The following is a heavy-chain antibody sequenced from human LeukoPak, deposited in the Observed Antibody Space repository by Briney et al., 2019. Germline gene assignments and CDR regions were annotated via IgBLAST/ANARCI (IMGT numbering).Heavy chain of an antibody. D-gene: IGHD2-15*01. V-gene: IGHV4-34*01. CDR1: GGSLSGYY. J-gene: IGHJ6*02. CDR2: INHSGGT. Sequence: PSETLSLTCAVYGGSLSGYYWSWIRQSPGKGLEWIGEINHSGGTNYNASLKSRVTISVDTSKKQFSLKLNSVTAADTAVYYCARGRAVAPNYYYCGMDVWGRGTKVTVSS. CDR3: ARGRAVAPNYYYCGMDV.